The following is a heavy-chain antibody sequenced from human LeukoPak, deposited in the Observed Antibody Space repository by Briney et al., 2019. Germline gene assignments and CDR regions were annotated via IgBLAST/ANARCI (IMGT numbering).Heavy chain of an antibody. Sequence: NPSETLSLTCTVSGGSISSYFWTWIRQPAGKGLEWIGHIYTSGSTKYNPSLKSRVTMSVDTSKNQFSLKLNSVTAADTALYYCARERCGGDCYYYFNGMDVWGQGTPVTVSS. V-gene: IGHV4-4*07. CDR3: ARERCGGDCYYYFNGMDV. CDR2: IYTSGST. D-gene: IGHD2-21*02. CDR1: GGSISSYF. J-gene: IGHJ6*02.